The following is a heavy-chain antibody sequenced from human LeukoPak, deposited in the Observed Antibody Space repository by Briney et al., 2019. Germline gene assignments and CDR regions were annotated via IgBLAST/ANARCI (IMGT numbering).Heavy chain of an antibody. CDR2: INTNTGNP. Sequence: ASVKVSCKASGYTFTGYYMHWVRQAPGQGLEWMGWINTNTGNPPYAQGFTGRFVFSLDTSVSTAYLQISSLKAEDTAVYYCARVSSSWYDWFDPWGQGTLVTVSS. V-gene: IGHV7-4-1*02. CDR3: ARVSSSWYDWFDP. D-gene: IGHD6-13*01. J-gene: IGHJ5*02. CDR1: GYTFTGYY.